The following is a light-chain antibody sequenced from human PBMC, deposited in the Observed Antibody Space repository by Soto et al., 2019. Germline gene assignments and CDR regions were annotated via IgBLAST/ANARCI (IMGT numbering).Light chain of an antibody. Sequence: IQMTPSPSTLSASVGDRVIITCRASQTVERWMAWYQQKPGKAPKLLISDVSTLERGVPSRFSGSGSATEFTLTISGLQPDDFATYYCQQYKDYVYTFGQGTK. CDR3: QQYKDYVYT. V-gene: IGKV1-5*01. CDR1: QTVERW. J-gene: IGKJ2*01. CDR2: DVS.